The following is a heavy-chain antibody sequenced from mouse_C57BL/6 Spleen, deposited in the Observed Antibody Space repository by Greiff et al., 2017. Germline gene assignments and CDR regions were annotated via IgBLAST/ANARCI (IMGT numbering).Heavy chain of an antibody. CDR3: ASGDYGSSYAGYFDV. D-gene: IGHD1-1*01. J-gene: IGHJ1*03. CDR1: GYTFTSYW. V-gene: IGHV1-69*01. Sequence: QVQLQQPGAELVMPGASVKLSCKASGYTFTSYWMHWVKQRPGQGLEWIGEIDPSDSYPNYNQKFQGKSTLTVDKSSSTAYMQLSSLTSEDSAVYYWASGDYGSSYAGYFDVWGTGTTVTVSS. CDR2: IDPSDSYP.